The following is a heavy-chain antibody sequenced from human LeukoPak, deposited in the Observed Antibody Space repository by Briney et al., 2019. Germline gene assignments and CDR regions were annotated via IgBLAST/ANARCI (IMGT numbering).Heavy chain of an antibody. CDR1: GFTFRSYW. CDR3: ARDTPLANCGGDCYSDAFDI. Sequence: GGSLRLSCAASGFTFRSYWMHWVRQAPGKGLVWVSRINSDGSSTTYADSVKGRFTISRDNAKDTLYLQMNSLTAEDTAVYYCARDTPLANCGGDCYSDAFDIWGQGTMVTVSS. D-gene: IGHD2-21*02. CDR2: INSDGSST. J-gene: IGHJ3*02. V-gene: IGHV3-74*01.